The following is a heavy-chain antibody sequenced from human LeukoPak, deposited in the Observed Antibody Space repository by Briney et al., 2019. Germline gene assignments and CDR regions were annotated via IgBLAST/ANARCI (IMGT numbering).Heavy chain of an antibody. CDR3: ARGGGYYYFDY. J-gene: IGHJ4*02. V-gene: IGHV3-7*01. CDR2: IKQDGSEK. CDR1: GFTFSSYW. Sequence: GGSLRLSCAASGFTFSSYWMSWVRQAPGKGLEWVANIKQDGSEKYYVDSVKGRFTISRDNAENSLYLQMNSLRAEDTAVYYCARGGGYYYFDYWGQGTLVNVSS. D-gene: IGHD3-22*01.